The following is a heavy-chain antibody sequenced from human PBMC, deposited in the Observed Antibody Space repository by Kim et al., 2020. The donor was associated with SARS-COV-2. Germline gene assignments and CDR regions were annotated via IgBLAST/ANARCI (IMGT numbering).Heavy chain of an antibody. CDR3: ASLRGGWIFDY. D-gene: IGHD6-19*01. Sequence: SETLSLTCTVSGGSISSSSYYWGWIRQPPGKGLEWIGSIYYSGSTYYNPSLKSRVTISVDTSKNQFSLKLSSVTAADTAVYYCASLRGGWIFDYWGQGTLVTVSS. CDR1: GGSISSSSYY. J-gene: IGHJ4*02. V-gene: IGHV4-39*07. CDR2: IYYSGST.